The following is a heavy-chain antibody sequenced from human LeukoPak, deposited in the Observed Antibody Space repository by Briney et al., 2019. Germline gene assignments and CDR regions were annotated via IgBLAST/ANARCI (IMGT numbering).Heavy chain of an antibody. CDR3: ARLGSSGWYWAY. Sequence: PSETLSLTCAVYGGSFSDYYWSWIRQPPGKGLEWIGEINHSGSTNYNPSLKSRVTISVDTSKKQFSLNLSSVTAADTAVYYCARLGSSGWYWAYWGQGTLVTVSS. CDR2: INHSGST. CDR1: GGSFSDYY. V-gene: IGHV4-34*01. J-gene: IGHJ4*02. D-gene: IGHD6-19*01.